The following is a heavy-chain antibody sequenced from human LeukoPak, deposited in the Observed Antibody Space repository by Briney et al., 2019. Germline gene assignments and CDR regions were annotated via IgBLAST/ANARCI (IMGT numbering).Heavy chain of an antibody. J-gene: IGHJ4*02. CDR1: GFTVSSNY. D-gene: IGHD3-10*01. CDR2: IYSGGST. V-gene: IGHV3-66*01. Sequence: GGSLRLSCAASGFTVSSNYMSWVRQAPGKGLEWVSIIYSGGSTYYADSVKGRFTISRDNSKNTLYLQMNSLRAEDTAVYYCARDQVVPGVIVSHDYWGQGTLVTVSS. CDR3: ARDQVVPGVIVSHDY.